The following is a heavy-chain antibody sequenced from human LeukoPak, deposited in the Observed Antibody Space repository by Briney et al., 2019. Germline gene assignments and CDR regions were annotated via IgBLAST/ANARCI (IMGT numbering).Heavy chain of an antibody. J-gene: IGHJ5*02. CDR1: GYTFTSYG. CDR2: ISAYNGNT. V-gene: IGHV1-18*04. Sequence: GASVKVSCKASGYTFTSYGISWVRQAPGQGLEWMGWISAYNGNTNYAQKLQGRVTITTDTSTSTAYMELRSLRSDDTAVYYCARDPSRYFDNNWFDPWGQGTLVTVSS. D-gene: IGHD3-9*01. CDR3: ARDPSRYFDNNWFDP.